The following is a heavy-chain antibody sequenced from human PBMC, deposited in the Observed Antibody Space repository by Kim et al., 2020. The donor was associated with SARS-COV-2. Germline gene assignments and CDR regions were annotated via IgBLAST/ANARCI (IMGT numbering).Heavy chain of an antibody. J-gene: IGHJ6*02. Sequence: GGSLRLSCAASGFTFSSYSMNWVRQAPGKGLEWVSYISSSSSTIYYADSVKGRFTISRDNAKNSLYLQMNSLRDEDTAVYYCARGDSEQLVRNNYYYYGMDVWGQGTTVTVSS. CDR3: ARGDSEQLVRNNYYYYGMDV. CDR2: ISSSSSTI. V-gene: IGHV3-48*02. D-gene: IGHD6-13*01. CDR1: GFTFSSYS.